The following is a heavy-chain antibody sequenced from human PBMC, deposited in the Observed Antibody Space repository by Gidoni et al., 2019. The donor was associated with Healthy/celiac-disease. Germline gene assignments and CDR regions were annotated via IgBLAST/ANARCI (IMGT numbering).Heavy chain of an antibody. Sequence: QVQLVQCGAEVKMPGSSVKVSCKASGGAFSSYAISWVRQAPGQGLEWMGGIIPICGTANYAQKFQGRVTITADESTSTAYMELSSLRSEDTAVYYCARGEWELLTGPYNCFDPWGQGTLVTVSS. CDR3: ARGEWELLTGPYNCFDP. CDR1: GGAFSSYA. V-gene: IGHV1-69*01. J-gene: IGHJ5*02. CDR2: IIPICGTA. D-gene: IGHD1-26*01.